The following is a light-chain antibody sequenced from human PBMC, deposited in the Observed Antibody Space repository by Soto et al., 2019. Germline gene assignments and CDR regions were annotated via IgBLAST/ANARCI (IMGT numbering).Light chain of an antibody. Sequence: QSALTQPASVSGSPGQSITISCTGTSSDIGDYNYVSWYQQHPGKAPQLMIYDVTNRPSGVSNRFSGSKSANTASLTISGLQAEDEADYFCSSYTTSSTLVVFGGGTKLTVL. V-gene: IGLV2-14*01. CDR1: SSDIGDYNY. J-gene: IGLJ2*01. CDR3: SSYTTSSTLVV. CDR2: DVT.